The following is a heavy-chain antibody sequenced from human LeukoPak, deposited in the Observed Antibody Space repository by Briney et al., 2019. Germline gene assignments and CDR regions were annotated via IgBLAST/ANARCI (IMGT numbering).Heavy chain of an antibody. D-gene: IGHD3-9*01. CDR1: GGSFSGYY. Sequence: TSETLSLTCAVYGGSFSGYYWSWIRQPPGKGLEWIGEINHSGSTNYNPSPKSRVTISVDTSKNQFSLKLSSVTAADTAVYYCARGPGLHYDILTGYSSTGGDYWGQGTLVTVSS. V-gene: IGHV4-34*01. CDR3: ARGPGLHYDILTGYSSTGGDY. CDR2: INHSGST. J-gene: IGHJ4*02.